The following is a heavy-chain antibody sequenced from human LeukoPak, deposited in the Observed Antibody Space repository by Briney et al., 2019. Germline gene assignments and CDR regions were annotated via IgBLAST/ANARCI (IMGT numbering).Heavy chain of an antibody. CDR2: ISYDGSNK. CDR1: GFTFSSYG. D-gene: IGHD2-8*01. V-gene: IGHV3-30*18. Sequence: PGGSLRLSCAASGFTFSSYGMHWVRQAPGKGLEWVAVISYDGSNKYYADSVKGRFTISRDNSKNTLYLQMNSLRAEDTAVYYCAKDGRSYAIYYYYYMDVWGKGTTVTVSS. CDR3: AKDGRSYAIYYYYYMDV. J-gene: IGHJ6*03.